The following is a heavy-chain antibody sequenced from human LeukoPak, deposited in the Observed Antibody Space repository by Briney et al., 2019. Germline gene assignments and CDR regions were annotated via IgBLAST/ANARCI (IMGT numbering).Heavy chain of an antibody. D-gene: IGHD3-10*01. V-gene: IGHV3-30-3*01. J-gene: IGHJ5*02. CDR2: LSYVGSNK. CDR1: GFTFSYA. CDR3: EGGVDYYGSGSSESWGENWFYP. Sequence: GGSLRLSCSTSGFTFSYAMHWVRHPPGKGLEWVAVLSYVGSNKYYPHSVKGRFTISRDNSKNTLYLQMNSLRAEDTAVYYCEGGVDYYGSGSSESWGENWFYPWGQGTLVSVSS.